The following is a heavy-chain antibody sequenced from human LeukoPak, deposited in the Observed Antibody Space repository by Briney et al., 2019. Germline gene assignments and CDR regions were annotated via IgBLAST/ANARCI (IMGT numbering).Heavy chain of an antibody. D-gene: IGHD5-24*01. Sequence: SETLSLTCAVSGDSISSDHWWSWVRQPPGKGLEWIGEIYHSGSTNYNPSLRSRITISVDKSKNQLSLKVDSLTAADTAVYYCVRNGNYCLDVWGKGTTVTVPS. CDR2: IYHSGST. V-gene: IGHV4-4*02. CDR1: GDSISSDHW. CDR3: VRNGNYCLDV. J-gene: IGHJ6*04.